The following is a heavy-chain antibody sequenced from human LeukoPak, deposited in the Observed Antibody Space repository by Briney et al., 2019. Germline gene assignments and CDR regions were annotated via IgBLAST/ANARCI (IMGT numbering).Heavy chain of an antibody. D-gene: IGHD2-8*01. J-gene: IGHJ3*02. Sequence: GGSLRLSCAASGFTFSSYSMNWVRQAPGKGLEWVSHISSSSSTIYYADSVKGRFTISRDNAKNSLYLQMNSLRAEDTAVYYCETTGGYCTNGVCYSNAFDIWGQGTMVTVSS. V-gene: IGHV3-48*01. CDR2: ISSSSSTI. CDR3: ETTGGYCTNGVCYSNAFDI. CDR1: GFTFSSYS.